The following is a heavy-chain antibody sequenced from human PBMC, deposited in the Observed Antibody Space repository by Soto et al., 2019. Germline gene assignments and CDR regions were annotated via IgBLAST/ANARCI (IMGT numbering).Heavy chain of an antibody. V-gene: IGHV1-18*01. CDR1: GYTFTRYG. CDR3: ARGDVVVPAAMSYYYYYYMDV. CDR2: ISAYNGNT. D-gene: IGHD2-2*01. J-gene: IGHJ6*03. Sequence: ASVKVSCKASGYTFTRYGISWVRQAPERGLEWMGWISAYNGNTNYAQKLQGRVTMTTDTSTSTAYMELRSLRSDDTAVYYCARGDVVVPAAMSYYYYYYMDVWGKGTTVTVSS.